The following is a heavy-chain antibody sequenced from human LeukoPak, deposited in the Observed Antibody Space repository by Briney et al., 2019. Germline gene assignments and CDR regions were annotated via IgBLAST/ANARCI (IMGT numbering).Heavy chain of an antibody. CDR1: GFTFNNYG. Sequence: PGGSLRLSCAASGFTFNNYGMTWVRQAPGKGLEWVSSISDSDETYYADSVRGRFTVSRYNSKNTLYMEMNSLRAEDTAVYYCTKRVSYSSSAAYLDYWGQGTLVTVSS. J-gene: IGHJ4*02. CDR3: TKRVSYSSSAAYLDY. D-gene: IGHD6-6*01. V-gene: IGHV3-23*01. CDR2: ISDSDET.